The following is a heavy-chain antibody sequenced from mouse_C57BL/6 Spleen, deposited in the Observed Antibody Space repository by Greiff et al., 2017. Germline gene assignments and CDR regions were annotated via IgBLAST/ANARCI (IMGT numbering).Heavy chain of an antibody. D-gene: IGHD2-4*01. Sequence: VKLVESGPGLVQPSQSLSITCTASGFSLTSYGVHWVRQSPGKGLEWLGVIWRGGSTDYYAAFISRLSISKDKSKSQVFFKMNSLQADDTAIYYCARKDDYVDGYAMDYWGQGTSVTVSS. CDR3: ARKDDYVDGYAMDY. CDR1: GFSLTSYG. CDR2: IWRGGST. J-gene: IGHJ4*01. V-gene: IGHV2-2*01.